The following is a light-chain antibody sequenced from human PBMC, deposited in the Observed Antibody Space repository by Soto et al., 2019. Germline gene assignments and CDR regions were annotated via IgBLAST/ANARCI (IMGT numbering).Light chain of an antibody. V-gene: IGKV3-15*01. J-gene: IGKJ4*01. CDR1: QNVYNN. CDR3: QQCRNWPLT. CDR2: AAS. Sequence: EIVMTQSPATLSVSPGEGATLSCKASQNVYNNLAWYQQRPGQPPRLLIYAASTRATGISARFSGSGYGTEFTITISSLQSEDCAVYFCQQCRNWPLTFGGGTKVEIK.